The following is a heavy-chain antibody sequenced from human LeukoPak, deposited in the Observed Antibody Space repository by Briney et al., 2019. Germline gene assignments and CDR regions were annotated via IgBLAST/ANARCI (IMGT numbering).Heavy chain of an antibody. D-gene: IGHD3-3*01. CDR3: ARLWSGYSSGVYMDV. CDR2: IYYSGST. CDR1: GGSISSYY. Sequence: SETLSLTCTVSGGSISSYYWSWIRQPPGKGLEWIGYIYYSGSTNYNPSLKSRVTISVDTSKNQFSLKLSSVTAADTAVYYCARLWSGYSSGVYMDVWGKGTTVTVSS. J-gene: IGHJ6*03. V-gene: IGHV4-59*01.